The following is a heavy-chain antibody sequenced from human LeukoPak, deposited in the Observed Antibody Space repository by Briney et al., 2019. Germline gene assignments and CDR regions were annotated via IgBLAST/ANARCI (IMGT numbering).Heavy chain of an antibody. J-gene: IGHJ5*02. CDR3: ARDSQITIFGSHWFDP. D-gene: IGHD3-3*01. CDR1: GYTFTSYG. V-gene: IGHV1-18*01. Sequence: GASVKVSCKASGYTFTSYGISWVRQAPGQGLEWMGWISAYNGNTNYAQKLQGRVTMTTDTSTSTAYMELRSLRSDDTAVYYCARDSQITIFGSHWFDPWGQGTLVTVSS. CDR2: ISAYNGNT.